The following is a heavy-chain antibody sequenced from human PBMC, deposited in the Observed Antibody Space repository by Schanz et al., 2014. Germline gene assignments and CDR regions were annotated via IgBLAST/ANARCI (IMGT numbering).Heavy chain of an antibody. V-gene: IGHV3-74*02. CDR2: INPEETTT. CDR3: ARGGLEPTDY. D-gene: IGHD1-1*01. Sequence: EVQLVESGGGLVQRGGSLRLSCAASGFSFGSYAMSWVRQAPGKGLVWVSRINPEETTTNYADSVKGRFTISRDNAKNTLFLQMNSLRAEDTAVYYCARGGLEPTDYWGQGTLVTVSS. CDR1: GFSFGSYA. J-gene: IGHJ4*02.